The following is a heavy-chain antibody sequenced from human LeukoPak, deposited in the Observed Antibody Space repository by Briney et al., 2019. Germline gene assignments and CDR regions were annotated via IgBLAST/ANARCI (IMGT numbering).Heavy chain of an antibody. CDR1: GFAFSSYW. Sequence: GGSLRLSCAASGFAFSSYWMSWFRQAPGKGLEWVANIKQDGSEKFYADSVKGRFTISRDNAKNSLYLQMNSLRAEDTAVYYCARDLLSGSYFPDDYWGQGTLVTVSS. J-gene: IGHJ4*02. CDR2: IKQDGSEK. CDR3: ARDLLSGSYFPDDY. V-gene: IGHV3-7*03. D-gene: IGHD1-26*01.